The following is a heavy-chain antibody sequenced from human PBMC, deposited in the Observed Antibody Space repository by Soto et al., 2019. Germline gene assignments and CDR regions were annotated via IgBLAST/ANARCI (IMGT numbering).Heavy chain of an antibody. CDR2: IIPIFGTA. Sequence: QVQLVQSGAEVKKPGSSVKVSCKASGGTFSSYAISWVRQAPGQGLEWMGGIIPIFGTANYAQKFQGRVTITXXEXTXXAYMELSSLRSEDTAVYYCARTVYSDYGGNGWFDPWGQGTLVTVSS. D-gene: IGHD4-17*01. CDR1: GGTFSSYA. J-gene: IGHJ5*02. CDR3: ARTVYSDYGGNGWFDP. V-gene: IGHV1-69*05.